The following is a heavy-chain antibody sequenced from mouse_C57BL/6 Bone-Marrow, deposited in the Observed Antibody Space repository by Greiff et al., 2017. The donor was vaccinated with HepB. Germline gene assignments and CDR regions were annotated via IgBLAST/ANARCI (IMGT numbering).Heavy chain of an antibody. J-gene: IGHJ2*01. V-gene: IGHV5-17*01. CDR2: ISSGSSTI. D-gene: IGHD1-1*01. CDR3: ARRMDYGSSLGVYFAY. Sequence: EVKLMESGGGLVKPGGSLKLSCAASGFTFSDYGMHWVRQAPEKGLEWVAYISSGSSTIYYADTVKGRFTISRDNAKNTLFLPMTSLRSEDTSMYYFARRMDYGSSLGVYFAYWGQGTTLTVSS. CDR1: GFTFSDYG.